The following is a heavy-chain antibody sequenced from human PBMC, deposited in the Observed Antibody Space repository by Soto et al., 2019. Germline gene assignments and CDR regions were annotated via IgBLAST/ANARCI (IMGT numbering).Heavy chain of an antibody. V-gene: IGHV1-69*13. CDR2: IIPIFGTA. D-gene: IGHD5-12*01. J-gene: IGHJ5*02. CDR3: ARALRRDGYTPGWFDP. Sequence: SVKVSCKASGGTFSSYAISWVRQAPGQGLEWMGGIIPIFGTANYAQKFQGRVTITADESTSTAYMELSSLRSEDTAVYYCARALRRDGYTPGWFDPWGQGTLVTVSS. CDR1: GGTFSSYA.